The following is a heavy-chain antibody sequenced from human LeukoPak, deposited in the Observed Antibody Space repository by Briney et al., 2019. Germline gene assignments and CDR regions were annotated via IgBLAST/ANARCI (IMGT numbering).Heavy chain of an antibody. J-gene: IGHJ3*02. CDR2: ISSSSSYI. V-gene: IGHV3-21*01. CDR1: GFIVSDHY. Sequence: PGGSLRLSCAASGFIVSDHYMGWVRQAPGEGLEWVSSISSSSSYIYYADSVKGRFTISRDNAKNSLYLQMNSLRAEDTAVYYCARVRGLEWLLDKNDAFDIWGQGTMVTVSS. D-gene: IGHD3-3*01. CDR3: ARVRGLEWLLDKNDAFDI.